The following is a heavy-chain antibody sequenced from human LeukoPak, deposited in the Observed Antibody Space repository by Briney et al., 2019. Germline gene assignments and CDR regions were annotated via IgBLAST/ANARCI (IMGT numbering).Heavy chain of an antibody. CDR2: IYTSGST. D-gene: IGHD3-22*01. J-gene: IGHJ3*02. V-gene: IGHV4-4*07. Sequence: SETLSLTCTVSGGSISSYYWSWIRQPAGKGLEWFGRIYTSGSTNYNPSLKSRVTMSVDTSKNQFSLKLSSVTAADTAVYYCARDQTYYDSSGYSLYAFDIWGQGTMVTVSS. CDR3: ARDQTYYDSSGYSLYAFDI. CDR1: GGSISSYY.